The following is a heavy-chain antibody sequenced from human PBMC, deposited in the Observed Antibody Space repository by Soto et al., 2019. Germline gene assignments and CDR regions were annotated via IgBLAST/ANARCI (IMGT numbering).Heavy chain of an antibody. V-gene: IGHV4-39*01. CDR1: GGSISSSSYY. CDR3: ARGIDWAGIDY. D-gene: IGHD3-9*01. Sequence: PSETLSLTCTVSGGSISSSSYYWGWIRQPPGKGLEWIGSIYYSGSTYYNPSLKSRVTISVDTSKNQFSLKLSSVTAADTAVYYCARGIDWAGIDYWGQGTLVTVSS. J-gene: IGHJ4*02. CDR2: IYYSGST.